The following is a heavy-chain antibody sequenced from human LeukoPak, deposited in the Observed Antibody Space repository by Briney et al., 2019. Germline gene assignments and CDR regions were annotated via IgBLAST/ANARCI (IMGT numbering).Heavy chain of an antibody. J-gene: IGHJ4*02. CDR3: ARHWSGSIAMVVPVTLFDY. Sequence: PSETLSLTCSVSGGSISDSGYYWGWIRQSPGKGLEWIGSIYYSGTTYYNPSLKSRVTISVDTSKNQFSLKLNSVTAADTAMYYCARHWSGSIAMVVPVTLFDYWGQRTMVTVSS. CDR1: GGSISDSGYY. CDR2: IYYSGTT. D-gene: IGHD2-15*01. V-gene: IGHV4-39*01.